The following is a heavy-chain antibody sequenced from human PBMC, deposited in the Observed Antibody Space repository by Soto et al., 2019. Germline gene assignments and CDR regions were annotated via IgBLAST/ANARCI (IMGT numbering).Heavy chain of an antibody. CDR1: GFTFSDSY. V-gene: IGHV3-11*01. Sequence: PGGSLRLSCAASGFTFSDSYMSWIRQAPGKGLEWISYITFSGNTVYYADSLEGRFTISRDNAKNSLYLQMNRLRAEDTAVYYCARVSWREKYGMDVWGQGPTVTVSS. CDR3: ARVSWREKYGMDV. J-gene: IGHJ6*02. CDR2: ITFSGNTV.